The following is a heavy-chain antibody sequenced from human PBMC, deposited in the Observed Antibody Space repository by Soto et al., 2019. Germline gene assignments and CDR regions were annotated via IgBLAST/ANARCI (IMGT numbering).Heavy chain of an antibody. Sequence: QVQLVQSGAEVKKPGASVKVSCKASGYTFTSYAMHWVRQAPGQRLEWMGWINAGNGNTKYSQKFQGRVTITRDTSASTAYMELSSLRSDDTAVYYCAIDADSSSCYLQTYNWFDPWGQGTLVPVSS. D-gene: IGHD6-13*01. CDR1: GYTFTSYA. CDR3: AIDADSSSCYLQTYNWFDP. V-gene: IGHV1-3*01. CDR2: INAGNGNT. J-gene: IGHJ5*02.